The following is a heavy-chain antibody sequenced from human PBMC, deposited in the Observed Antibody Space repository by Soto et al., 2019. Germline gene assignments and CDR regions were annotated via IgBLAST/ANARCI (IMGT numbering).Heavy chain of an antibody. D-gene: IGHD3-10*01. CDR2: INAGNGNT. V-gene: IGHV1-3*01. CDR1: GYTFTSYA. CDR3: ARGSVRGVAPDY. Sequence: QVQRVQSGAEVKKPGASVKVSCKASGYTFTSYAMHWVRQAPGQRLEWMGWINAGNGNTKYSQKFQGRVTITRDTSASTAYKELSSLRSEDTAVYYCARGSVRGVAPDYWGQGTLVTVSS. J-gene: IGHJ4*02.